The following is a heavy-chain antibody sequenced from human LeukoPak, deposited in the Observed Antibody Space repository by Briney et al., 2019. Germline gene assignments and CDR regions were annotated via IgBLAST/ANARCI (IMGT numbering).Heavy chain of an antibody. Sequence: ASVKVSCKASGGTFSSDALNWVRQAPGQGLEWMGRIIPILGITNYAQKFQGRVTITADKSTSTAYMELSSLRSEDTAVYYCARDGYDILTGYKLDYWGQGTLVTVSS. J-gene: IGHJ4*02. V-gene: IGHV1-69*04. D-gene: IGHD3-9*01. CDR3: ARDGYDILTGYKLDY. CDR2: IIPILGIT. CDR1: GGTFSSDA.